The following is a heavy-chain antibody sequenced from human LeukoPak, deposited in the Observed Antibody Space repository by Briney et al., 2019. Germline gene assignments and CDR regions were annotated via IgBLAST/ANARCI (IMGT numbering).Heavy chain of an antibody. V-gene: IGHV4-39*01. CDR1: GGSISSSSYY. Sequence: ASETLSLTCTVSGGSISSSSYYWGWIRQPPGKGLEWIGSIYYSGSTYYNPSLKSRVTISVDTSKNQFSLQLSSVTAADTAVYYCAQQGLGGAGAFDIWGQGTMVTVSS. D-gene: IGHD2-15*01. CDR3: AQQGLGGAGAFDI. J-gene: IGHJ3*02. CDR2: IYYSGST.